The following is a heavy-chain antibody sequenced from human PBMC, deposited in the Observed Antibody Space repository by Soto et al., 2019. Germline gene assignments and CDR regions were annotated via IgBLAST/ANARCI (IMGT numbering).Heavy chain of an antibody. CDR2: ISSSSSAI. D-gene: IGHD3-3*01. V-gene: IGHV3-48*01. CDR1: GFTFSTYS. CDR3: ARARGRSGYYYMDV. Sequence: GGSLRLSCAASGFTFSTYSMNWVRQAPGKGLEWVSYISSSSSAIYYAASVKGRFTISRDNAKNSLYLQMNSLRVEDTAVYYCARARGRSGYYYMDVWGQGTTVTVSS. J-gene: IGHJ6*03.